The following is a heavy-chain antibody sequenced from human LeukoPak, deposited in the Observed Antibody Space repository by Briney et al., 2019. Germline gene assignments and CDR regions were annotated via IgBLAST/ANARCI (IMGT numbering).Heavy chain of an antibody. Sequence: SETLSLTCTVSGGSISSYYWSWIRQPPGKGLEWIGYIYYSGSTSYNPSLKSRVTISVDTSKKQFSLKLSSVTAADTAVYYCARVSNSGYDSRGAFDIWGQGTMVTLSS. CDR2: IYYSGST. CDR1: GGSISSYY. V-gene: IGHV4-59*01. J-gene: IGHJ3*02. D-gene: IGHD3-22*01. CDR3: ARVSNSGYDSRGAFDI.